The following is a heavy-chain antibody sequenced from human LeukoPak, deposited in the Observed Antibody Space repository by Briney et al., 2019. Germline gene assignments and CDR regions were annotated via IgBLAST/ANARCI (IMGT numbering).Heavy chain of an antibody. V-gene: IGHV4-34*01. CDR2: INHSGST. J-gene: IGHJ4*02. Sequence: SETLSLTCAVYGGSFSGYYWSWIRQPPGKGLEWIGEINHSGSTNYNPSLKSRVTISVDTSKNQFSLKLSSVTAADTAVYYCARDPESGYHYFDYWGQGTLVTVS. CDR3: ARDPESGYHYFDY. D-gene: IGHD3-3*01. CDR1: GGSFSGYY.